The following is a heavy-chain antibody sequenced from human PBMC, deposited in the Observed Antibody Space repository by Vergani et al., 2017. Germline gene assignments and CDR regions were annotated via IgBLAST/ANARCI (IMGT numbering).Heavy chain of an antibody. V-gene: IGHV4-34*01. Sequence: QVQLQQWGAGLLKPSETLSLICTVYGASLSDYYWKWIRQPPGQGLEWIAEINHGGSTNFNPSLNSRTTMSIDTSKNQFSLRLRSVTAADTAVCYCAREPKKSSFDFWGAWRSAYWGQGILVTVSS. CDR2: INHGGST. CDR1: GASLSDYY. D-gene: IGHD3-3*01. J-gene: IGHJ4*02. CDR3: AREPKKSSFDFWGAWRSAY.